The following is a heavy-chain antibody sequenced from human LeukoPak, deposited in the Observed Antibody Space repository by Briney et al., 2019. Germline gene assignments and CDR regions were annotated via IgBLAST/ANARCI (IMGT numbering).Heavy chain of an antibody. Sequence: GGPLRLSCAASGFTFSSYSMNWVRQAPAKGLEWVSSISSSSSYIYYADSVKGRFTISRDNAKNSLYLQMNSLRAEDTAVYYCAREYGSGSYFYLAGSRFDPWGQGTLVTVSS. CDR1: GFTFSSYS. J-gene: IGHJ5*02. V-gene: IGHV3-21*01. CDR2: ISSSSSYI. CDR3: AREYGSGSYFYLAGSRFDP. D-gene: IGHD3-10*01.